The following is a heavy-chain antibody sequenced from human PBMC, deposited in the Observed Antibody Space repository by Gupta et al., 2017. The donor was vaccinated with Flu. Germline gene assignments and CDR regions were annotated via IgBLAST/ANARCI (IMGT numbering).Heavy chain of an antibody. V-gene: IGHV3-23*01. CDR3: AKGAEGVTMILVSCFDP. Sequence: PGKGLGWVEGSSGDGESTYDKESVRGRLTISRDNSRNTLYRQTDSLRADDTAVYYCAKGAEGVTMILVSCFDPWGQGTLVTVSS. D-gene: IGHD3-22*01. J-gene: IGHJ5*02. CDR2: SSGDGEST.